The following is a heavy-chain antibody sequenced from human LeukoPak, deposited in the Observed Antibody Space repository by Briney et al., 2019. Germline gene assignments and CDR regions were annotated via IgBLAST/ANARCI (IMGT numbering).Heavy chain of an antibody. V-gene: IGHV1-2*02. CDR1: GYTFTGYY. CDR2: INPNSGGT. J-gene: IGHJ3*02. D-gene: IGHD3-10*01. Sequence: ASVKVSCKASGYTFTGYYMHWVRQAPGLGLEWMGWINPNSGGTNYAQKFQGRVTMTRDTSISTAYMELSRLRSDDTAVYYCARVAAKGNDAFDIWGQGTMVTVSS. CDR3: ARVAAKGNDAFDI.